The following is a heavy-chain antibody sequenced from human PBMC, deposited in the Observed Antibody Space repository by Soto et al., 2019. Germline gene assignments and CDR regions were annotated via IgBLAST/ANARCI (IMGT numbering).Heavy chain of an antibody. Sequence: GGSLRLSCAASGFTFSSFEMNWVRQAPGKGLEWVSYISTSGSAIYYAASVKGRFTVSRDNAKNSLCLQMNCLRVDDTATYYCARALLHTFGGTNGYWGQGALVTVS. CDR3: ARALLHTFGGTNGY. J-gene: IGHJ4*02. D-gene: IGHD3-16*01. V-gene: IGHV3-48*03. CDR1: GFTFSSFE. CDR2: ISTSGSAI.